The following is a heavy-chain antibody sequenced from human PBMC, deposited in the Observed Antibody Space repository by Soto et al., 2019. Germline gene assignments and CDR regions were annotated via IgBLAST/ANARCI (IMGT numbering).Heavy chain of an antibody. V-gene: IGHV3-66*01. CDR2: IYSGGST. CDR1: GFTVSSNY. Sequence: GGSLRLSCAASGFTVSSNYMSWVRQAPGKGLEWVSVIYSGGSTYYADSVKGRFTISRDNSKNTLYLQMNSLRAEDTAVYYCASRERYFDWLLFPYYYYMDVWGKGTTVTVSS. CDR3: ASRERYFDWLLFPYYYYMDV. D-gene: IGHD3-9*01. J-gene: IGHJ6*03.